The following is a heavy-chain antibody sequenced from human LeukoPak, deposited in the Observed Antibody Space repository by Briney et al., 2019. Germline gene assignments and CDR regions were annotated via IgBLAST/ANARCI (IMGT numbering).Heavy chain of an antibody. V-gene: IGHV3-23*01. CDR2: ISGSGGST. Sequence: GGSLRLSCAASGFTFSSYAMSWVRQAPGKGLEWVSAISGSGGSTYYAVSVKGRFTISRDNSKNTLYLQMNSLRAEDTAVYYCAKHVTPLLFGMDVWGQGTTVTVSS. CDR3: AKHVTPLLFGMDV. J-gene: IGHJ6*02. D-gene: IGHD1-14*01. CDR1: GFTFSSYA.